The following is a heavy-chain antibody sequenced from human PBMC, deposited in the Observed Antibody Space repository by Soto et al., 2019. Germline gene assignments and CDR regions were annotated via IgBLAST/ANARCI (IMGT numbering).Heavy chain of an antibody. J-gene: IGHJ5*02. CDR3: ARADYGENNWLDP. Sequence: AASVKVSCKASDYNFKVYGISWVRQTPGQGLEWMGWINVHDGNTNFGEKFKGRITLTTDKSTDTAYMELWNLRVDDTAMYYCARADYGENNWLDPWGPGTQVTVSS. D-gene: IGHD4-17*01. V-gene: IGHV1-18*01. CDR1: DYNFKVYG. CDR2: INVHDGNT.